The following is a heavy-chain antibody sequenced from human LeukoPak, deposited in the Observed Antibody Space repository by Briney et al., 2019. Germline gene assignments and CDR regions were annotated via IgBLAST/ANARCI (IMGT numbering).Heavy chain of an antibody. CDR2: IYDSGNT. J-gene: IGHJ4*02. CDR3: ARQVIGQFDY. CDR1: GGSIRGHY. Sequence: PSETLSLTCTVSGGSIRGHYWSWIRQPPGMGLEWIGYIYDSGNTNYNPSLKSRVTISIDTSKNQFSLKLSSVTAADTAVYYCARQVIGQFDYWGQGALVTVSS. V-gene: IGHV4-59*08.